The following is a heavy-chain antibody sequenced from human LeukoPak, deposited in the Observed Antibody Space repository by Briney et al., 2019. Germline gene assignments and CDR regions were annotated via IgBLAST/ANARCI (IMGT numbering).Heavy chain of an antibody. CDR3: ASAIFVENAFDI. Sequence: SETLSLTCTVSGGSISSYYWSWIRQPPGKGLEWIGYVYYSGSAHYNPSLKSRVTISVDTSKSQFSLKLSSVTAADTAVYYCASAIFVENAFDIWGQGTMVTVSS. V-gene: IGHV4-59*01. J-gene: IGHJ3*02. CDR2: VYYSGSA. CDR1: GGSISSYY. D-gene: IGHD3-3*01.